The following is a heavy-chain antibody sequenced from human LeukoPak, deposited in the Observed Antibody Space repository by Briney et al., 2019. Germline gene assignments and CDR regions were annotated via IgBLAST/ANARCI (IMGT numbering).Heavy chain of an antibody. Sequence: GESLKISCKGSAYNFANYWISWVRQMPGKGLEWVGRIDPSDSYTDYSPSFQGHVTLSVDKSNNTAYLQWSGLKASDTATYYCARDQSGGSTFWYFDLWGRGTLVTVSS. CDR1: AYNFANYW. J-gene: IGHJ2*01. CDR3: ARDQSGGSTFWYFDL. V-gene: IGHV5-10-1*01. CDR2: IDPSDSYT. D-gene: IGHD4-23*01.